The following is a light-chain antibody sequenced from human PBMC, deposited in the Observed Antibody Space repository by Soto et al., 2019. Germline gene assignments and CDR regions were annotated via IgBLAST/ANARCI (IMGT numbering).Light chain of an antibody. J-gene: IGLJ3*02. CDR3: SSYTTSSIWV. CDR1: SSDVGGYNY. V-gene: IGLV2-14*01. Sequence: QSALTQPASVSGSPGQSITLSCSGTSSDVGGYNYVSWYQHHPGKAPKLMIYEVSNRPSGVSNRFSGSKSANTASLTISGLQAEDEAAYYCSSYTTSSIWVFGGGTKVTVL. CDR2: EVS.